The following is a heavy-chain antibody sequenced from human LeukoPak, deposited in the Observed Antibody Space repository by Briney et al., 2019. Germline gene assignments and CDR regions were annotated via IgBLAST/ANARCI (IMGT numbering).Heavy chain of an antibody. D-gene: IGHD6-19*01. CDR1: GFTFGDYG. CDR2: ISYDGSNK. Sequence: PGGSLRLSCAASGFTFGDYGMSWVRQAPGKGLEWVAVISYDGSNKYYADSVKGRFTISRDNSKNTLYLQMNSLRAEDTAVYYCAKGRRGSIAVAGHDYWGQGTLVTVSS. V-gene: IGHV3-30*18. J-gene: IGHJ4*02. CDR3: AKGRRGSIAVAGHDY.